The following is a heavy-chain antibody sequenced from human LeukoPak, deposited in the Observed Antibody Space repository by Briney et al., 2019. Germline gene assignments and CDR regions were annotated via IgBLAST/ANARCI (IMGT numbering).Heavy chain of an antibody. J-gene: IGHJ4*02. Sequence: GGSLRLSCAASGFTFDDYAMHWVRQAPGKGLEWVSGISWNSGSIGYADSVKGRFTISRDNAENSLYLQMNSLRAEDTALYYCAKTAGRFGELPGNFDYWGQGTLVTVSS. CDR1: GFTFDDYA. CDR3: AKTAGRFGELPGNFDY. CDR2: ISWNSGSI. V-gene: IGHV3-9*01. D-gene: IGHD3-10*01.